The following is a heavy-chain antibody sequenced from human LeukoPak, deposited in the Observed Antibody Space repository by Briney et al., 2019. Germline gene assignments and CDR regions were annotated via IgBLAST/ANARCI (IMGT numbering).Heavy chain of an antibody. J-gene: IGHJ3*02. CDR2: ISSSSSTI. V-gene: IGHV3-48*02. Sequence: GGSLRPSCAASGFTFSSYSMNWVRQAPGKGLEWVSYISSSSSTIYYADSVKGRFTISRDNAKNSLYLQMNSLRDEDTAVSYCARRWFGESYGAFDIWGQGTMVTVSS. D-gene: IGHD3-10*01. CDR1: GFTFSSYS. CDR3: ARRWFGESYGAFDI.